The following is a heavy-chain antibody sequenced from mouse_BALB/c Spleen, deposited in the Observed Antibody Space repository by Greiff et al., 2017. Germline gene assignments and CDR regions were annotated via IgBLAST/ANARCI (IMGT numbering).Heavy chain of an antibody. V-gene: IGHV1-69*02. D-gene: IGHD1-1*01. CDR3: TREGNYYASWFAY. Sequence: QVQLQQPGAELVRPGASVKLSCKASGYTFTSYWINWVKQRPGQGLEWIGNIYPSDSYTNYNQKFKDKATLTVDKSSSTAYMQLSSPTSEDSAVYYCTREGNYYASWFAYWGQGTLVTVSA. CDR2: IYPSDSYT. CDR1: GYTFTSYW. J-gene: IGHJ3*01.